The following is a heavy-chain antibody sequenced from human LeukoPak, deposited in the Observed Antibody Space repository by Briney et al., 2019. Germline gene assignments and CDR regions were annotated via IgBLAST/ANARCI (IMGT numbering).Heavy chain of an antibody. D-gene: IGHD3-10*01. J-gene: IGHJ6*02. V-gene: IGHV3-23*01. CDR2: ISGSGGSK. Sequence: GGSLRLSCAASGFTFSSCAMNWVRQAPGKGLEWVSTISGSGGSKHYADSVEGRFTISRDNSKNTVYLQMNSLRAEDTAIYYCAKLTSASGAYGVDVWGQGTTVTVSS. CDR1: GFTFSSCA. CDR3: AKLTSASGAYGVDV.